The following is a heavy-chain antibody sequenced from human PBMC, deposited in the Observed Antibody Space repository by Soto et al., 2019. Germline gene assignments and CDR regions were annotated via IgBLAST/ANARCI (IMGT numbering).Heavy chain of an antibody. CDR3: ARHLPYCGGDCYSLDY. CDR2: IYYSAST. V-gene: IGHV4-59*08. Sequence: QVQLQESGPGLVKPSETLSLTRTVSGGSISSYYWSWIRQPPGKGLEWIGYIYYSASTNYSPSLKSRVTISVDTSKNQFSLNLSSVTAADTAVYYCARHLPYCGGDCYSLDYWGQGTLVTVSS. D-gene: IGHD2-21*02. J-gene: IGHJ4*02. CDR1: GGSISSYY.